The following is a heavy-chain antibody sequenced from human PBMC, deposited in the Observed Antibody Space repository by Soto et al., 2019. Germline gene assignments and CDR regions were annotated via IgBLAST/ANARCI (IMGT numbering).Heavy chain of an antibody. J-gene: IGHJ5*02. CDR3: ARKGPVPFDP. CDR2: INHSGST. D-gene: IGHD4-17*01. V-gene: IGHV4-34*01. Sequence: QVQLQQWGAGLLKPSETLSLTCAVYGGSFSGYYWSWIRQPPGKGLEWIGEINHSGSTNYNPSLNSRVTISVDTSKSQFSLKLSSVTAADTAVYYCARKGPVPFDPWGQGTLVTVSS. CDR1: GGSFSGYY.